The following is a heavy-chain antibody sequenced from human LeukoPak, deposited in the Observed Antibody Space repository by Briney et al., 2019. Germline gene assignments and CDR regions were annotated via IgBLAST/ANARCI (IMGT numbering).Heavy chain of an antibody. CDR1: GGSVDTYY. D-gene: IGHD5-24*01. Sequence: SETLSLTCTVSGGSVDTYYWGWIRQPPGKGLEWIGYIHYSGSTNYNPSLKSRVSISVDTSKNLFSLKLNSVTAADTAVYYCARDIGDDYTNWFDPWGQGTLVTVSS. V-gene: IGHV4-59*02. CDR3: ARDIGDDYTNWFDP. J-gene: IGHJ5*02. CDR2: IHYSGST.